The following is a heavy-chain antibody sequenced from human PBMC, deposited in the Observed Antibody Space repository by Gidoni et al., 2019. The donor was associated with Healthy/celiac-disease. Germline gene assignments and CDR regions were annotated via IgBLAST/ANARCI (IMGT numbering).Heavy chain of an antibody. CDR2: ISYDGSNK. J-gene: IGHJ1*01. CDR3: ARGRAGFQH. D-gene: IGHD6-25*01. Sequence: QVQLVESGGGVVQPGWSLRLSCAASGFPFSSYAMHWVRQAPGKGLEWVAVISYDGSNKYYADSVKGRFTISRDNSKNTLYLQMNSLRAEDTAVYYCARGRAGFQHWGQGTLVTVSS. CDR1: GFPFSSYA. V-gene: IGHV3-30-3*01.